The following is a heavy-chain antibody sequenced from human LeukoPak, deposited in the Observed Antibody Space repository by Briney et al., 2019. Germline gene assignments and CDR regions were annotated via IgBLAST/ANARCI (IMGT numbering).Heavy chain of an antibody. Sequence: GGSLRLSCAASGFRFSNYAMTWVRQAPRKGLEWVSGTSDSGGSAYYADSVKGRFTISRDNSKNTLFLQMSSLRAEDTAVYYCARDEGGTYCSSTSCPIDYWGQGTLATVSS. V-gene: IGHV3-23*01. CDR1: GFRFSNYA. CDR2: TSDSGGSA. J-gene: IGHJ4*02. D-gene: IGHD2-2*01. CDR3: ARDEGGTYCSSTSCPIDY.